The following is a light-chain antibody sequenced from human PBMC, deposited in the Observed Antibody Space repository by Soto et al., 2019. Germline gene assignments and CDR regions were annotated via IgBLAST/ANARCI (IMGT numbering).Light chain of an antibody. Sequence: QSALTQPASVSGSPGQSITISCTGTSSDVGGYNYVSWYQQHPGKAPKLMIYEVSNRPSGVSNRFSGSKSGNTASLSVSGLQAEDEADYYCGSYTSGSSYVFGTGTKVTVL. CDR3: GSYTSGSSYV. J-gene: IGLJ1*01. V-gene: IGLV2-14*01. CDR1: SSDVGGYNY. CDR2: EVS.